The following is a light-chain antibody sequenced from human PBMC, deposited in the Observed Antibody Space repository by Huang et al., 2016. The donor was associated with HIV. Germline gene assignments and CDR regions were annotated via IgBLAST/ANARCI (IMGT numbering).Light chain of an antibody. CDR3: HQYNNWLLS. CDR2: GSS. CDR1: RTVSTN. J-gene: IGKJ4*01. Sequence: IVMTQSPATLSVSPGERVIISCRANRTVSTNLAWYQQRPGQAPRLLIYGSSTRAPGIPARVSGSGSGTDFSLTISSLQSEDFALYYGHQYNNWLLSFGGGTRVDI. V-gene: IGKV3-15*01.